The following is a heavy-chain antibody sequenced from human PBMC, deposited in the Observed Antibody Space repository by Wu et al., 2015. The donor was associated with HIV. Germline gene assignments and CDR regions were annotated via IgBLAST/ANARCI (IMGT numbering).Heavy chain of an antibody. Sequence: QVQLLQSGGEVEKPGASVKVSCKASGYTFTNYGTSWVRQAPGQRLEWMGWISGKNDDTSYAQKLQARVTMTKDTSTRTAFLEVRSLRSDDTAVYYCVTSSNFRNSGRDYYYMDVWGKGATVIVSS. CDR1: GYTFTNYG. D-gene: IGHD6-13*01. J-gene: IGHJ6*03. CDR3: VTSSNFRNSGRDYYYMDV. CDR2: ISGKNDDT. V-gene: IGHV1-18*01.